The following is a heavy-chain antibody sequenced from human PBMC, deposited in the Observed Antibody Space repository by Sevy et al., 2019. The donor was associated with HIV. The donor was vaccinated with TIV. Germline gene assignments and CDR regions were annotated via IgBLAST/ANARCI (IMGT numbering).Heavy chain of an antibody. Sequence: GGSRRLSGAASEFTFIFFSSHGFHQAPGRGLSGVATISYNANNDNYADSVKGRFTISRDNSKNALYLQMNNLRADDTAVYFCALERLTSNVAEYFHNWGQGTLVTVSS. D-gene: IGHD1-1*01. CDR2: ISYNANND. V-gene: IGHV3-30-3*01. J-gene: IGHJ1*01. CDR3: ALERLTSNVAEYFHN. CDR1: EFTFIFFS.